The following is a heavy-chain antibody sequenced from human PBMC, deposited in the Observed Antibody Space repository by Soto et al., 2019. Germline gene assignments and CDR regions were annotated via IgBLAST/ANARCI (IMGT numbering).Heavy chain of an antibody. CDR3: ARATYDSSTYYLDY. Sequence: QVQLQESGPGLVKPSQTLPLTCTVPGASISGGDYYWTWIRPPPGKRLEWIRAIYYTGNTYSNPSLESRLSISVDPSNNLFALRLSSVTATDTAIYYCARATYDSSTYYLDYWGQGTLVTVSS. V-gene: IGHV4-30-4*01. CDR2: IYYTGNT. CDR1: GASISGGDYY. D-gene: IGHD3-22*01. J-gene: IGHJ4*02.